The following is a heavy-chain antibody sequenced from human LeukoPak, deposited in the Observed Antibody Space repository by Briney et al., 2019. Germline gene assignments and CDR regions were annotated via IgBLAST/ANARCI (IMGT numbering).Heavy chain of an antibody. CDR1: GYTFTGYY. V-gene: IGHV1-2*02. Sequence: ASVKVSCKASGYTFTGYYMHWVRQAPGQGLEWMGWINPNSGGTNYAQKFQGRVTMTRDTSISTAYMGLSRLRSDDTAVYYCARDSSYDFWSGYYTNFDYWGQGTLVTVSS. J-gene: IGHJ4*02. CDR2: INPNSGGT. D-gene: IGHD3-3*01. CDR3: ARDSSYDFWSGYYTNFDY.